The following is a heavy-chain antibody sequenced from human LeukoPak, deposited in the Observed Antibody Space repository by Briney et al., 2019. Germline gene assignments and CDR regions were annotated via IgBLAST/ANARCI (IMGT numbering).Heavy chain of an antibody. CDR1: GYTFTSYG. V-gene: IGHV1-18*04. J-gene: IGHJ6*04. CDR3: ARVRYYDYVWGSYPYGMDV. D-gene: IGHD3-16*02. Sequence: GASVKVSCMASGYTFTSYGISWVRQAPGQGLEWMGWISAYNGNTNYAQKLQGRVTMTTDTSTSTAYMELRSLRSDDTAVYYCARVRYYDYVWGSYPYGMDVWGKGTTVTVSS. CDR2: ISAYNGNT.